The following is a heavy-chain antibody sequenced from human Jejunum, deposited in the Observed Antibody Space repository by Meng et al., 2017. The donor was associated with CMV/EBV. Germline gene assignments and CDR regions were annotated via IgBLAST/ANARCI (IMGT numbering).Heavy chain of an antibody. CDR3: TTGRAH. CDR1: GFSFPDAW. Sequence: EGRLVESGGGLIKPGGSLRLSCAASGFSFPDAWMSWVRQAPGKGLEWVGRIKAKSDGGTTEYPAPVKGRFTISRDDSKNTLFLQMNSLKTEDTAVYYCTTGRAHWGQGTLVTVSS. CDR2: IKAKSDGGTT. J-gene: IGHJ4*02. V-gene: IGHV3-15*01.